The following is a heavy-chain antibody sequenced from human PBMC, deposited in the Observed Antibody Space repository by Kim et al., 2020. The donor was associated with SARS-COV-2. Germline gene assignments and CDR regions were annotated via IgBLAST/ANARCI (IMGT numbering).Heavy chain of an antibody. J-gene: IGHJ6*02. CDR3: AREGKSLDYSNYGFYYYGMDV. D-gene: IGHD4-4*01. CDR1: GFTFSSYE. V-gene: IGHV3-48*03. CDR2: ISSSGSTI. Sequence: GGSLRLSCAASGFTFSSYEMNWVRQAPGKGLEWVSYISSSGSTIYYADSVKGRFTISRDNAKNSLYLQMNSLRAEDTAVYYCAREGKSLDYSNYGFYYYGMDVWGQGTTVTVSS.